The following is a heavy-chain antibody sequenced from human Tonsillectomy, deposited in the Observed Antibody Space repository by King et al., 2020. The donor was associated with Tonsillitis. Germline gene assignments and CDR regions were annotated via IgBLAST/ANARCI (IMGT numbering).Heavy chain of an antibody. Sequence: QLVQSGAEVKKPGASVKVSCKASGYTFTSYGISWVRQAPGQGLEWMGWISAYNGNTNYEQKVQGRLTMTTDTSTSTAYMDLRRLRSDDTAVYYCARAPRHFHILTVSYNNGIDSGGQGTTVTVSS. CDR3: ARAPRHFHILTVSYNNGIDS. V-gene: IGHV1-18*01. J-gene: IGHJ6*02. D-gene: IGHD3-9*01. CDR2: ISAYNGNT. CDR1: GYTFTSYG.